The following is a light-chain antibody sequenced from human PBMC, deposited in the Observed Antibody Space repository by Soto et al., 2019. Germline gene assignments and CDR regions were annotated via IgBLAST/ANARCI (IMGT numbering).Light chain of an antibody. Sequence: QSALTQPASVSGSPGQSITISCTGTRSDVGGYDYVSWYQHHPGKAPKLMIYEVSNRPSGVSNRFSGSKSGNTASLTISGLQAEDEADYYCSSYTNSTVWVFGGGTKLTVL. CDR1: RSDVGGYDY. V-gene: IGLV2-14*01. CDR2: EVS. CDR3: SSYTNSTVWV. J-gene: IGLJ3*02.